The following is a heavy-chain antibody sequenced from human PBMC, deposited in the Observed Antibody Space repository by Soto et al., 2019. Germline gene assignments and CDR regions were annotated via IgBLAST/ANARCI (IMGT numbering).Heavy chain of an antibody. Sequence: ASVKVSCKASGYTFTSYYMHWVRQAPGQGLEWMGIINPSGGSTTTTYAQKFQGRVTMTSDTSTSTVYMELSSLRSEDTAVYYCARVGDILTGYHNPFDYWGQGTLVTVSS. CDR2: INPSGGSTTT. J-gene: IGHJ4*02. D-gene: IGHD3-9*01. CDR3: ARVGDILTGYHNPFDY. CDR1: GYTFTSYY. V-gene: IGHV1-46*03.